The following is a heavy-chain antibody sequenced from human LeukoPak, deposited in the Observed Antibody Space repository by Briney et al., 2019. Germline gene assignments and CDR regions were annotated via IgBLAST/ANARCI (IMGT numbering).Heavy chain of an antibody. D-gene: IGHD6-13*01. CDR3: AKGLGKAGASNTWYFDI. CDR1: GFTFSTYG. J-gene: IGHJ2*01. CDR2: INYDGTEQ. Sequence: PGGSLRLSCAASGFTFSTYGILWVRQAPGKGLEWAAFINYDGTEQYYADSVKGRFTISRDNSKDTLFLQMNSLSAEDTAVYYCAKGLGKAGASNTWYFDIWGRGTLVTVSS. V-gene: IGHV3-30*02.